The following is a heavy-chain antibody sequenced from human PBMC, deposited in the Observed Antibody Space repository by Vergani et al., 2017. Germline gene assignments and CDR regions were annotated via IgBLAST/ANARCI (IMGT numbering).Heavy chain of an antibody. CDR1: GFTLSSYG. J-gene: IGHJ3*02. D-gene: IGHD4-17*01. CDR3: ARGMTTETTDLDGFDI. Sequence: QVQLVESVGGVVQPGRSLRLSCAASGFTLSSYGMHWVRQAPGKGLEWVAVISYDGSNKYYADSVQGRFTISRDNSKNTLYLQMNSLRPEDTAVYYCARGMTTETTDLDGFDIWGQGTMVSVSS. CDR2: ISYDGSNK. V-gene: IGHV3-30*03.